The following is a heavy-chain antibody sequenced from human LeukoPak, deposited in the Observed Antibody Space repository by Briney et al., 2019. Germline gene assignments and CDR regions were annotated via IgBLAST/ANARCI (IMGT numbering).Heavy chain of an antibody. J-gene: IGHJ4*02. CDR1: GYTFTDYN. CDR2: INPKTGVT. V-gene: IGHV1-2*02. CDR3: APSPNRPTFHLDH. Sequence: ASVKVSCKASGYTFTDYNMHWVRQAPGQGLEWMGWINPKTGVTNYAQKFQGRVSMTRDTSINTAYMDLSRLRSDDTAVYYCAPSPNRPTFHLDHWGQGTLVTVSS. D-gene: IGHD1-14*01.